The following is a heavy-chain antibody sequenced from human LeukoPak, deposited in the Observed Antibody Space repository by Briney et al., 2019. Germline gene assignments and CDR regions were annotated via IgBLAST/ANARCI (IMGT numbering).Heavy chain of an antibody. J-gene: IGHJ5*02. CDR1: GYSFTSYW. Sequence: GESLKISCKGSGYSFTSYWIGWVRQMPGKGLEWMGIIYPGDSDTRYSPSFQGQVTISADKSISTAYLQWSSLKASDTAIYYCARRLGELSPEMGFDPWGQGTLVTVSS. CDR2: IYPGDSDT. D-gene: IGHD3-16*02. V-gene: IGHV5-51*01. CDR3: ARRLGELSPEMGFDP.